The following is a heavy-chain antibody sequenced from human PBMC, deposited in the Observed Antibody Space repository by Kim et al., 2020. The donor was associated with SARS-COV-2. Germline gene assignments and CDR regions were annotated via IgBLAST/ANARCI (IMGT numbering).Heavy chain of an antibody. Sequence: GGSLRLSCAASGFRFSDYGLHWVRQAPGKGLEWVAFISYVGNPQHYADSVKGRFTISRDNSLNTLYLQMAGLRPEDTAVYYCARTRTTYFSNSLLFELDVWGQGTTVSVSS. J-gene: IGHJ6*02. D-gene: IGHD2-2*01. CDR3: ARTRTTYFSNSLLFELDV. CDR2: ISYVGNPQ. V-gene: IGHV3-30*03. CDR1: GFRFSDYG.